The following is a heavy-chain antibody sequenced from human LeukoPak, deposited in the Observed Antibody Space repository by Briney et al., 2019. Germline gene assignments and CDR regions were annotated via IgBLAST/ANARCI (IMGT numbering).Heavy chain of an antibody. Sequence: SETLSLTCTVSGGSISSYYWSWIRQPPGKGLEWIGYIYYSGSTNYNPSLKSRVTISVDTSKNQFSLKLSSVTAADTAVYYCARSNVLLSPWGQGTLVTVSS. V-gene: IGHV4-59*12. CDR2: IYYSGST. CDR3: ARSNVLLSP. D-gene: IGHD3-10*01. J-gene: IGHJ5*02. CDR1: GGSISSYY.